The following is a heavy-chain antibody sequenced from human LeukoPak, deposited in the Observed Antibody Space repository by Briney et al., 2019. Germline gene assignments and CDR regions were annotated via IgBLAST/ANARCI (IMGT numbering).Heavy chain of an antibody. CDR1: GFTFSSYA. V-gene: IGHV3-30*04. CDR3: ARSLDIVATIVDY. J-gene: IGHJ4*02. D-gene: IGHD5-12*01. Sequence: PGGSLRLSCAASGFTFSSYAMHWVRQAPGKGLEWVAVISYDGSNKYYADSVKGRFTISRDNSKSTLYLQMNSLRAEDTAVYYCARSLDIVATIVDYWGQGTLVTVSS. CDR2: ISYDGSNK.